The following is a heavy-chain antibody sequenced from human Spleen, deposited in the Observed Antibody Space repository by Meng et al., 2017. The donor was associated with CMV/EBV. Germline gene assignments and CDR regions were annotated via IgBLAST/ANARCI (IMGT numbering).Heavy chain of an antibody. V-gene: IGHV4-34*01. D-gene: IGHD2-8*01. CDR3: ARRIVPVVYGW. CDR1: GGSFSGCY. CDR2: INDSGST. J-gene: IGHJ4*02. Sequence: CAVYGGSFSGCYGSWIRQPPGKGLEWIGEINDSGSTYYNPSLKSRVTISVDTSKNQFSLKLSSVTAADTAVYYCARRIVPVVYGWWGQGTLVTVSS.